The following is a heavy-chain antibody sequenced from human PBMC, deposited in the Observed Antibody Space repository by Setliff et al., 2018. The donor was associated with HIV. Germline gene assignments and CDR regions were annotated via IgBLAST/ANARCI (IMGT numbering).Heavy chain of an antibody. CDR3: ARTLEWLPRDRYFDL. CDR1: CYSFTNFW. D-gene: IGHD5-12*01. CDR2: VHPGYSET. J-gene: IGHJ2*01. Sequence: GESLKISCKSACYSFTNFWIGLVRQMPGEGLEWMGIVHPGYSETRYSLPFQGQATISADNSIHTAYLQWSSLKASDTAMYYCARTLEWLPRDRYFDLWGRGTLVTVSS. V-gene: IGHV5-51*01.